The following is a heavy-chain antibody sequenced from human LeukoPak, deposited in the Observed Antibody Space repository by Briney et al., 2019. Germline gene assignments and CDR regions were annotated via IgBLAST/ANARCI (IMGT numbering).Heavy chain of an antibody. D-gene: IGHD3-3*01. J-gene: IGHJ4*02. CDR1: GYSFTSYW. CDR3: ARHVVEWLPPAEYYFDY. Sequence: GESLKISCKGSGYSFTSYWIGWVRQMPGKGLEWMGIIYPGDSDTRYSPSFQGQVTISADKSISTAYLQWSSLKASDTAMYYCARHVVEWLPPAEYYFDYWGQGTLVTVSS. CDR2: IYPGDSDT. V-gene: IGHV5-51*01.